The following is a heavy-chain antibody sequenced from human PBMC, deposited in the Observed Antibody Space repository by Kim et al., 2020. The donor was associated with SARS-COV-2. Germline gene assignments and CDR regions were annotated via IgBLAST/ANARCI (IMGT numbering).Heavy chain of an antibody. CDR1: GFTFSSYA. J-gene: IGHJ3*02. V-gene: IGHV3-23*01. CDR2: ISGSGGST. Sequence: GGSLRLSCAASGFTFSSYAMSWVRQAPGKGLEWVSAISGSGGSTYYADSVKGRFTISRDNSKNTLYLQMNSLRAEDTAVYYCALFGYSPTDIVATGGTDAFDIWGQGTMVTVSS. D-gene: IGHD5-12*01. CDR3: ALFGYSPTDIVATGGTDAFDI.